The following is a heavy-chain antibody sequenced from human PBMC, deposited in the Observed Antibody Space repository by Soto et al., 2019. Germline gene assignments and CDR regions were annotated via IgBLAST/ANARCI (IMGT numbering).Heavy chain of an antibody. CDR3: ARRGCESIVGSLDY. D-gene: IGHD2-21*01. V-gene: IGHV4-4*02. Sequence: QVQLQESGPGLVKPSGTLSLTCAVSGGSISSGYWCWSWVRQSPGKGLEWIGEIYSGGSTTYNPSLKSRVTISAVKSENQFSLRLSSVTAADTAVYYCARRGCESIVGSLDYWGQGTLVTVSS. CDR1: GGSISSGYW. CDR2: IYSGGST. J-gene: IGHJ4*02.